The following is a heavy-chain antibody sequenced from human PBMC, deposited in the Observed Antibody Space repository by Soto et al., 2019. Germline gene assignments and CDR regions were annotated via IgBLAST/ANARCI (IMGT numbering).Heavy chain of an antibody. CDR3: ARGFRYFDWLAAPYYYYGMDV. D-gene: IGHD3-9*01. CDR2: IIPIFGTA. CDR1: GGTFNNYA. J-gene: IGHJ6*02. V-gene: IGHV1-69*13. Sequence: SVKVSCKASGGTFNNYAISWGRQAPGQRLEWMGGIIPIFGTANYAQKFQGRVTITADESTSTAYMELSSLRSEDTAVYYCARGFRYFDWLAAPYYYYGMDVWGQGTTVTVS.